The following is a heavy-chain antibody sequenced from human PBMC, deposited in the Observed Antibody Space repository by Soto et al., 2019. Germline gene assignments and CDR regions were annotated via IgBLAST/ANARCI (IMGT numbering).Heavy chain of an antibody. CDR3: VRDSEEQLVRRGFYYYYMDF. CDR2: ILSSGGSI. D-gene: IGHD6-6*01. Sequence: EVQLVESGGGLVKPGGSLRLSCAASGVTFSSFSFNWVRQAPGKGLEWVSVILSSGGSIYYADSVMGRFTITRDQAKKSLYLPMNSLKDEHTAVYYGVRDSEEQLVRRGFYYYYMDFWGKGTTVTVSS. CDR1: GVTFSSFS. V-gene: IGHV3-21*01. J-gene: IGHJ6*03.